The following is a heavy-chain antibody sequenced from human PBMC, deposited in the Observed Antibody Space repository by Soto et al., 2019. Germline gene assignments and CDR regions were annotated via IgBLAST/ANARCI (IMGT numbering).Heavy chain of an antibody. CDR1: GFTFSSYS. D-gene: IGHD3-3*01. CDR3: ALFWSGYNGGVYYYYGMDV. V-gene: IGHV3-21*01. J-gene: IGHJ6*02. CDR2: ISSSSSYI. Sequence: GGSLRLSCAASGFTFSSYSMNWVRQAPGKGLEWVSSISSSSSYIYYADSVKGRFTISRDNAKNSLYLQMNSLRAEDTAVYYCALFWSGYNGGVYYYYGMDVWGQGTTVTVSS.